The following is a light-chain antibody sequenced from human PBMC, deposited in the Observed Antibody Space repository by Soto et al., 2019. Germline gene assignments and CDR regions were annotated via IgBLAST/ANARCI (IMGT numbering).Light chain of an antibody. V-gene: IGKV3-15*01. J-gene: IGKJ1*01. CDR3: QQYNYWPPRT. Sequence: EVVMTQSPATLSVSPGERATLSCRASQTINSNLAWYQQKPGQAPRLLIHGATTRATGIPGRFSGGGSGTEFTLTISSLQSEDIAVYYCQQYNYWPPRTFGQGTKVDIK. CDR2: GAT. CDR1: QTINSN.